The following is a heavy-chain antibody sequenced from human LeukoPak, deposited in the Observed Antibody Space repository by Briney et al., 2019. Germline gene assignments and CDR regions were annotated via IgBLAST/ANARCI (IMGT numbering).Heavy chain of an antibody. CDR1: GFTFSSYG. V-gene: IGHV3-30*18. CDR2: ISYDGSNK. J-gene: IGHJ6*02. CDR3: AKVRIAAAGRGYYYGMDV. Sequence: RPGRSLRLSCAASGFTFSSYGMHWVRQAPGKGLEWVAVISYDGSNKYYADSVKGRFTISRDNSKNTLYLQMNSLRAEDTAVYYCAKVRIAAAGRGYYYGMDVWGQGPTVTVSS. D-gene: IGHD6-13*01.